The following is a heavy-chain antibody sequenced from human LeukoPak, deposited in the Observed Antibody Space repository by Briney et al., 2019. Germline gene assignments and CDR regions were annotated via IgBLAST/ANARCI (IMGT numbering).Heavy chain of an antibody. CDR1: GGSISSGGYS. CDR3: ARGPRRIVGAVDY. J-gene: IGHJ4*02. CDR2: FYHSGST. D-gene: IGHD1-26*01. Sequence: SETLSLTCTVSGGSISSGGYSWSWIRQPPGKGLEWIGCFYHSGSTYYNPSLKSRVTISVDRSKNQFSLKLSSVTAADTAVYYCARGPRRIVGAVDYWGQGTLVTVSS. V-gene: IGHV4-30-2*01.